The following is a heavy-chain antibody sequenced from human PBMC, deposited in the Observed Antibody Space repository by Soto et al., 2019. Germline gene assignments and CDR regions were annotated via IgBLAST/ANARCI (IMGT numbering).Heavy chain of an antibody. J-gene: IGHJ6*03. D-gene: IGHD3-3*02. CDR3: ANRAGHLPISPLDYYYYYFMDV. V-gene: IGHV3-23*01. Sequence: PGGSLRLSCAASGFTFSSYAMSWVRQAPGKGLEWVSAISGSGGSTYYADSVKGRFTISRDNSKNTLYLQMNSLRADDTAVYYCANRAGHLPISPLDYYYYYFMDVWGKGTTVTVSS. CDR1: GFTFSSYA. CDR2: ISGSGGST.